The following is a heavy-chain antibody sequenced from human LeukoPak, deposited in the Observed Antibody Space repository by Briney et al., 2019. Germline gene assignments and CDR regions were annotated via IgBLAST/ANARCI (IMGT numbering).Heavy chain of an antibody. CDR1: GFTFSSYE. CDR3: ARDPFGSRFGELFAPHFDY. J-gene: IGHJ4*02. V-gene: IGHV3-48*03. CDR2: ISSSGSTI. Sequence: GGSLRLSCAASGFTFSSYEMNWVRQAPGKGLEWVSYISSSGSTIYYADSVKGRFTISRDNAKNSLYLQMNSLRGEDTAVYYCARDPFGSRFGELFAPHFDYWGQGTLVTVSS. D-gene: IGHD3-10*01.